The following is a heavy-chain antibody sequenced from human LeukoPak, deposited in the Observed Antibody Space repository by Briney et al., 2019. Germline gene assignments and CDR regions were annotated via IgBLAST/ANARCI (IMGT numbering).Heavy chain of an antibody. V-gene: IGHV1-18*01. CDR1: GYTFTSYG. CDR3: AREEVRRAVAGYFDN. Sequence: KSGASVKVSCKASGYTFTSYGISWVRQAPGQALEWMGWISGYNGNTNDAQKLQGRVTMTTDTSTSTVYMELRSLRSDDTAVYYCAREEVRRAVAGYFDNWGQGTLVTVSS. J-gene: IGHJ4*02. CDR2: ISGYNGNT. D-gene: IGHD6-19*01.